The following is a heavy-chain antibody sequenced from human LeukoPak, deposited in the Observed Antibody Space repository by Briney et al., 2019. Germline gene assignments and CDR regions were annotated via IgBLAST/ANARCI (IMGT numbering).Heavy chain of an antibody. D-gene: IGHD3-22*01. J-gene: IGHJ4*02. CDR1: GFSFSKYW. CDR2: IKQDGSEK. Sequence: GGSLRLSSAASGFSFSKYWMNWVRQAPGKGLEWVASIKQDGSEKYYVDSVKGRLTISRDNAKNSLYLQVNSVRAEDSAVYHCARGRSIGSYGLFDCWGQGTLVTVSS. CDR3: ARGRSIGSYGLFDC. V-gene: IGHV3-7*01.